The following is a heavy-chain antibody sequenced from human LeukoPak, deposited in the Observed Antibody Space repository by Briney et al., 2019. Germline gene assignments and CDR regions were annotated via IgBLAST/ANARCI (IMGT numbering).Heavy chain of an antibody. CDR1: GYTFTSYG. CDR2: ISAYNGNT. J-gene: IGHJ4*02. V-gene: IGHV1-18*01. D-gene: IGHD3-16*02. Sequence: ASVKVSCKASGYTFTSYGISWVRQAPGQGLEWMGWISAYNGNTNYAQKLQGRVTMTTDTSTSTAYMELRSLRSDDTAVYYCARAYDYVWGSYRYCPLEYWGQGTLVTVSS. CDR3: ARAYDYVWGSYRYCPLEY.